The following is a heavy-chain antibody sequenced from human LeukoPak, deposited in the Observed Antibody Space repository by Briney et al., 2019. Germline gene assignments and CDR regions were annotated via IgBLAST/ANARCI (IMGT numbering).Heavy chain of an antibody. D-gene: IGHD3-22*01. Sequence: SETLSLTCTVSGGSISSSSHYWGWIRQPPGKGLEWIGSIYYSGSTYYNPSLKSRVTISVDTSKNQFSLKLSSVTAADTAVYYCARRYYYDSSGPAGGFDYWGQGTLVTVSS. J-gene: IGHJ4*02. V-gene: IGHV4-39*01. CDR2: IYYSGST. CDR3: ARRYYYDSSGPAGGFDY. CDR1: GGSISSSSHY.